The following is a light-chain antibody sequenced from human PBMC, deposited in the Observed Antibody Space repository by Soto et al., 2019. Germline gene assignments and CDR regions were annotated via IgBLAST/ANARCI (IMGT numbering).Light chain of an antibody. J-gene: IGKJ4*01. Sequence: GLTQSPATVSVSPGERATLSCRASQSVSSNLAWYQQKPGQAPRLLIYGASTRATGIPARFSGSGSGTEFTLTISSLQSEDFAVYYCQQYNNWPLTFGGGTKVDIK. CDR2: GAS. V-gene: IGKV3-15*01. CDR1: QSVSSN. CDR3: QQYNNWPLT.